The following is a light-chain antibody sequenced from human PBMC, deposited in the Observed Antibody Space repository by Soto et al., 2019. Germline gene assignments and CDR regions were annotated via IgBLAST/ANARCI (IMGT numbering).Light chain of an antibody. V-gene: IGLV2-14*03. CDR3: SSYTSSSTLCV. CDR1: SSDVGGYNS. CDR2: DVS. J-gene: IGLJ1*01. Sequence: QSALTQPASVSGSPGQSITISCTGTSSDVGGYNSVSWYQQHPDKAPKLMIYDVSNRPSGVSNRFSGSKSGNTASLTISGLQAEDEADYYCSSYTSSSTLCVFGIGTKLTVL.